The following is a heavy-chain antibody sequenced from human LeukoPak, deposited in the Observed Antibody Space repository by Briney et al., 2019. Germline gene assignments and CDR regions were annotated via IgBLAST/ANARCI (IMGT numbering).Heavy chain of an antibody. CDR1: GFTFDDYA. V-gene: IGHV3-9*01. D-gene: IGHD3-9*01. CDR3: AKGGYYDILTGYYQFDY. J-gene: IGHJ4*02. Sequence: GGSLRLSCAASGFTFDDYAMHWVRQAPGKGLGWVSGISWNSGSIGYADSVKGRFTISRDNAKNSLYLQMNSLRAEDTALYYCAKGGYYDILTGYYQFDYWGQGTLVTVSS. CDR2: ISWNSGSI.